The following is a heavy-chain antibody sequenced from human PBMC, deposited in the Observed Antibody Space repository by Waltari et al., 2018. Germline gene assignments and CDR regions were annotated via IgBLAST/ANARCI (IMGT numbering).Heavy chain of an antibody. CDR3: ARERMTIRGVFDY. J-gene: IGHJ4*02. CDR1: GGTFSSYA. V-gene: IGHV1-69*01. Sequence: QVQLVQSGAEVKKPGSSVKVSCKASGGTFSSYALSWVRQAPGQGLEWMGGIIPIFGTANYAKKCQGKVTITADESTSTAYMELSSLRSEDTAVYYWARERMTIRGVFDYWGQGTLVTVSS. D-gene: IGHD3-3*01. CDR2: IIPIFGTA.